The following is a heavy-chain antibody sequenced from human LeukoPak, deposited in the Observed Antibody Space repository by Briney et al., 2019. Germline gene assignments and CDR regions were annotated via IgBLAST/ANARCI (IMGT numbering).Heavy chain of an antibody. D-gene: IGHD3-16*01. J-gene: IGHJ5*02. CDR1: GFSFRSYS. V-gene: IGHV3-21*01. Sequence: GEPLRLSCAASGFSFRSYSMNWVRQAPGKGLDWVSSISSTTTYTRDPYLVTGRFTVARDNDKNLLYLQMNSLRDDDTAVYYCARSPGRDYSLLGSCRFDTWGQGTLVTVSS. CDR3: ARSPGRDYSLLGSCRFDT. CDR2: ISSTTTYT.